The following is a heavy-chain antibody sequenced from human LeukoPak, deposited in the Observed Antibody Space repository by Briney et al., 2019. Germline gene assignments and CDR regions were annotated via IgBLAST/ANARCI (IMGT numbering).Heavy chain of an antibody. Sequence: ASVTVSFKVSGYILSELSMHWVRQAPGKGLEWMGGFDPEDGETIYSEKFQGRVTMTDDTSTDTAYMELSSLRSEDTAVYYCATDYGDYEWGQGTLVTVSS. CDR1: GYILSELS. D-gene: IGHD4-17*01. CDR3: ATDYGDYE. CDR2: FDPEDGET. V-gene: IGHV1-24*01. J-gene: IGHJ4*02.